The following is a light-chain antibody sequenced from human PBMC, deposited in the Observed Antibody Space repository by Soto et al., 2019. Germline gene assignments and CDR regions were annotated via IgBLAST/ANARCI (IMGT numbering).Light chain of an antibody. Sequence: QSALTQPRSVSGSPGQSVTISCTGTSSDVGGDNHVSWYQQHPGKAPKLMIYDVTKRPSGVPDRFSGSKSGNTASLTISGLQAEDEADYYCCSYAGSYTGVFGGGTKLTVL. CDR2: DVT. J-gene: IGLJ3*02. CDR3: CSYAGSYTGV. V-gene: IGLV2-11*01. CDR1: SSDVGGDNH.